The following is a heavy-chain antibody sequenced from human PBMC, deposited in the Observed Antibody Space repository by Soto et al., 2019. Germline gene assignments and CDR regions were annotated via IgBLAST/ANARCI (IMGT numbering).Heavy chain of an antibody. CDR1: GGSIRVYY. D-gene: IGHD1-26*01. CDR2: IYDSGSP. V-gene: IGHV4-59*01. J-gene: IGHJ4*02. CDR3: ARGVGSSPPRY. Sequence: QVQLQESGPGQVKPSETLSLKCTISGGSIRVYYWSWIRQPPGQALEWIGYIYDSGSPYYNPSLRSRVIISADTSKNQISLELTSATAADTAGYYCARGVGSSPPRYRGRGTLVTVSS.